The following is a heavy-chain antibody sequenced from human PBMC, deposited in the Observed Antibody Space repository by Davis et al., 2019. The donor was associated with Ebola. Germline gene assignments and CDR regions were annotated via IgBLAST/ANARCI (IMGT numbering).Heavy chain of an antibody. Sequence: AASVKVSCKASGYTLTSYGISWVRQAPGQGLEWMGWISAYNGNTNYAQKLQSRVTMTTDTSTSTAYMELRSLRSDDTAVYYCARRYNWNYWGWFDPWGQGTLVTVSS. CDR3: ARRYNWNYWGWFDP. V-gene: IGHV1-18*01. D-gene: IGHD1-7*01. CDR1: GYTLTSYG. J-gene: IGHJ5*02. CDR2: ISAYNGNT.